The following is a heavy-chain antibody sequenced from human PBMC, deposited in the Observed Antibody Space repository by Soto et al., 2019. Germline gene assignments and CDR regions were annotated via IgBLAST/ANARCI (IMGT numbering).Heavy chain of an antibody. CDR1: GFTFSSYA. D-gene: IGHD5-12*01. V-gene: IGHV3-23*01. CDR3: AKDVVATYYYYMDV. CDR2: ISGSGGST. Sequence: AGSLRLSCAASGFTFSSYAMSWVCQAPGKGLEWVSAISGSGGSTYYADSVKGRFTISRDNSKNTLYLQMNSLRAEDTAVYYCAKDVVATYYYYMDVWGKGTTVTVSS. J-gene: IGHJ6*03.